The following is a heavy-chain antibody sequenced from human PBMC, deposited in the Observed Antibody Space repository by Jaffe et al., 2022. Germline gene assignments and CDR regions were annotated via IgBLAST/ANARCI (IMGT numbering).Heavy chain of an antibody. J-gene: IGHJ4*02. Sequence: EVQLVESGGGLVQPGRSLRLSCTASGFTFGDYAMSWVRQAPGKGLEWVGFIRSKAYGGTTEYAASVKGRFTISRDDSKSIAYLQMNSLKTEDTAVYYCTRDLLEAHCSGGSCYRNWADYWGQGTLVTVSS. V-gene: IGHV3-49*04. CDR3: TRDLLEAHCSGGSCYRNWADY. CDR2: IRSKAYGGTT. CDR1: GFTFGDYA. D-gene: IGHD2-15*01.